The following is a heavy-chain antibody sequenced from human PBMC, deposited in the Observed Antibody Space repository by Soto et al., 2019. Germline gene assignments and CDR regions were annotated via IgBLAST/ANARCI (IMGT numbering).Heavy chain of an antibody. CDR2: MSYSRST. CDR1: GGSISSNNYY. V-gene: IGHV4-39*01. CDR3: ASHFRPTNWGGGYFDY. J-gene: IGHJ4*02. D-gene: IGHD7-27*01. Sequence: QVQLQESGPGLVKPSETLSLTSFVSGGSISSNNYYWGWIRQPPGKGLEWIGSMSYSRSTYYNPSLKSRVTISVDTSKNQFSLKLTSVTAADTAVYYCASHFRPTNWGGGYFDYWGQGPLVTVSS.